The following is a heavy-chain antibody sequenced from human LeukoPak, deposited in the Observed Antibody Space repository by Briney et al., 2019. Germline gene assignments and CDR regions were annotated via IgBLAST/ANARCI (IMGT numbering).Heavy chain of an antibody. CDR2: IYYSGST. CDR1: GGSISNNY. CDR3: ARVGLGSSSPTTLRQGYFDY. V-gene: IGHV4-59*12. Sequence: SETLSLTCAVSGGSISNNYWSWIRQPPGKGLEWIGYIYYSGSTNYNPSLKSRVTMLVDTSKNQFSLKLSSVTAADTAVYYCARVGLGSSSPTTLRQGYFDYWGQGTLVTVSS. J-gene: IGHJ4*02. D-gene: IGHD6-13*01.